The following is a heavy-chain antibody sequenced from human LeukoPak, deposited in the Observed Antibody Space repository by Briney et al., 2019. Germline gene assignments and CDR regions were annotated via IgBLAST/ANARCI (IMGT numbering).Heavy chain of an antibody. CDR3: ARDYRLYYFDY. CDR2: IGSLSTYT. J-gene: IGHJ4*02. V-gene: IGHV3-21*01. D-gene: IGHD3-16*02. CDR1: EFTFSSYS. Sequence: GGSLRLSCVSSEFTFSSYSMYWVRQAPGKGLEWVSYIGSLSTYTHYADSVKGRFTISRDNSKNTLYLQMNSLRAEDTAVYYCARDYRLYYFDYWGQGTLVTVSS.